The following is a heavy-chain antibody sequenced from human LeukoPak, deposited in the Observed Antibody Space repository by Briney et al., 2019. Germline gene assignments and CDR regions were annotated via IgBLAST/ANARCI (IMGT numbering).Heavy chain of an antibody. D-gene: IGHD1-7*01. CDR1: GYTFTSYY. V-gene: IGHV1-46*01. J-gene: IGHJ4*02. CDR3: ARAPNGEETGTTGLSPSGLDY. CDR2: INPSGGST. Sequence: ASVKVSCKASGYTFTSYYMHWVRQAPGQGLEWMGIINPSGGSTSYAQKFQGRVTMTRDTSTSTVYMELSSLRSEDTAVYYCARAPNGEETGTTGLSPSGLDYWGQGTLVTVSS.